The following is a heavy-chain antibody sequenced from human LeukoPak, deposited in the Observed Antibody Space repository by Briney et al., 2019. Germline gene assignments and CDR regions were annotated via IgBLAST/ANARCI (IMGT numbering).Heavy chain of an antibody. CDR1: GFIVSNNY. D-gene: IGHD3-3*01. Sequence: GGSLRLSCAASGFIVSNNYMAWVRQSPVKGLEWVSAISDSGDGTYYADSVKARFTISRGTSKNTVYLEMSSLRAEDTAAYYCVREVSAWPKNWFAPWGQGTLVTVSS. CDR3: VREVSAWPKNWFAP. CDR2: ISDSGDGT. V-gene: IGHV3-53*01. J-gene: IGHJ5*02.